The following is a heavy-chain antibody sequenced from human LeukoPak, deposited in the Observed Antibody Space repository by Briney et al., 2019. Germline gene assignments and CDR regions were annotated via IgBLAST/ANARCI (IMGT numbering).Heavy chain of an antibody. Sequence: SETLSLTCTVSGGSISSYYWSWIGQPPGKGLGWIGYIYYSGSTNYNPSLKSRVTISVDTSKNQFSLKLSSVTAADTAVYYCARGYYGSGSPSYWGQGTLVTVSS. CDR2: IYYSGST. CDR1: GGSISSYY. J-gene: IGHJ4*02. V-gene: IGHV4-59*08. CDR3: ARGYYGSGSPSY. D-gene: IGHD3-10*01.